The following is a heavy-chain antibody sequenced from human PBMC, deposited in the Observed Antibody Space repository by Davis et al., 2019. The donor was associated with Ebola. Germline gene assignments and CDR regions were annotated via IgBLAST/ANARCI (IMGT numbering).Heavy chain of an antibody. D-gene: IGHD2-8*02. CDR1: GTSISSYY. Sequence: MPSETLSLTCTVSGTSISSYYWSWIRQPPGKGLEWIGYIYYSGTTNYNPSLESRVTISVDTSKNQFSLKLSSVTPEDTAVYYCARHQNVWYYFDHWGQGTLVTVSS. J-gene: IGHJ4*02. CDR3: ARHQNVWYYFDH. V-gene: IGHV4-59*08. CDR2: IYYSGTT.